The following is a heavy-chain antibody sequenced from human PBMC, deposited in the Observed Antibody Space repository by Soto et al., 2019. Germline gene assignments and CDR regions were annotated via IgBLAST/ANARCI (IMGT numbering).Heavy chain of an antibody. Sequence: GGSLRLSCTVLGFTLTNENMTWVRQAPGKGLEWVSSISSRSTFINYADSVKGRFTISRDNDKGLVYLQMNSPRAEDTAVYYCARDPPLSMIVVVGVDDFWGQGTLVTVSS. CDR3: ARDPPLSMIVVVGVDDF. D-gene: IGHD3-22*01. CDR2: ISSRSTFI. V-gene: IGHV3-21*06. J-gene: IGHJ4*02. CDR1: GFTLTNEN.